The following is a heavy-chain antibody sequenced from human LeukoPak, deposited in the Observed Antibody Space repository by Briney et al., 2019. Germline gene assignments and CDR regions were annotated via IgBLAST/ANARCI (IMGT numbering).Heavy chain of an antibody. CDR2: ISYDGSNK. Sequence: GGSLRLSCAASGFTFSSYAMHWVRQAPGKGLEWVAVISYDGSNKYYADSVKGRFTISRDNSKNTLYLQMNSLRAEDTAVYYCARDLRGLAAAGTLPFVYWGQGTLVTVSS. J-gene: IGHJ4*02. CDR3: ARDLRGLAAAGTLPFVY. CDR1: GFTFSSYA. V-gene: IGHV3-30*04. D-gene: IGHD6-13*01.